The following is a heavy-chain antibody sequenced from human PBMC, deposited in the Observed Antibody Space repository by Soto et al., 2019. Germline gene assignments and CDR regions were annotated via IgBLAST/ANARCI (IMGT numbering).Heavy chain of an antibody. J-gene: IGHJ4*02. D-gene: IGHD4-17*01. CDR2: IYHSGST. CDR3: ARSTVTEDC. CDR1: GGSISSDNW. V-gene: IGHV4-4*02. Sequence: QVQLQGSGPGLVKPSGTLSLTCAVSGGSISSDNWWSWVRQPPGKGLEWIGEIYHSGSTNYNPSLKSRVTISIAKSKNQFSLELTSVTAADTAVYYCARSTVTEDCWGQGALVTVSS.